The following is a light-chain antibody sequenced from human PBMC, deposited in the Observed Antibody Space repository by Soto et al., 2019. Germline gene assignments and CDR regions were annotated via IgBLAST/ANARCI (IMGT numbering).Light chain of an antibody. V-gene: IGKV3-15*01. Sequence: EVVMTQSPATLSVSPGERATLSCRASQSVSRNLAWYQHKPGQAPRLLIYGAYFRATGIPARFSGSGSGTEFTLTISSPQSEDFAVYYCQQYNNWPPLTFGGGTKVELK. CDR1: QSVSRN. J-gene: IGKJ4*01. CDR2: GAY. CDR3: QQYNNWPPLT.